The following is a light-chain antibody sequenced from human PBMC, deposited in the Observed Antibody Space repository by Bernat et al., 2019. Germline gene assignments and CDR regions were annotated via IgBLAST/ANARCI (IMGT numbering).Light chain of an antibody. CDR3: RGDKSSSTQGV. CDR1: SSHVGGYNY. J-gene: IGLJ2*01. V-gene: IGLV2-14*03. Sequence: QSALTQPASVSGSPGQSITISCTGTSSHVGGYNYVSWYQQHPGKAPKLMIYDVSNRPSGVSNRFSGAKSGNTASLTISGLQAEEEAEYYCRGDKSSSTQGVFGGGTKLTV. CDR2: DVS.